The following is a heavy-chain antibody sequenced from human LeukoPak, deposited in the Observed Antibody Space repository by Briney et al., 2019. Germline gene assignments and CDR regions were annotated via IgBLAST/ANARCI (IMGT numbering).Heavy chain of an antibody. Sequence: SVKVSCKASGGTFGSYAISWVRQAPGQGLEWMGRIIPILGIANYAQKFQGRVTITADKSTSTAYMELSSLRSEDTAVYYCARVDSRDGYKANYWGQGTLVTVSS. V-gene: IGHV1-69*04. J-gene: IGHJ4*02. CDR1: GGTFGSYA. D-gene: IGHD5-24*01. CDR3: ARVDSRDGYKANY. CDR2: IIPILGIA.